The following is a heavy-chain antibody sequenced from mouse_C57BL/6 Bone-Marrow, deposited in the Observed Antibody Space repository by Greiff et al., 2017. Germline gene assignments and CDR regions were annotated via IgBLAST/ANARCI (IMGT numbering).Heavy chain of an antibody. CDR2: IHPNSGST. V-gene: IGHV1-64*01. D-gene: IGHD2-2*01. CDR1: GYTFTSYW. J-gene: IGHJ1*03. CDR3: ARERVTAVWYFDV. Sequence: VQLQQPGAELVKPGASVKLSCKASGYTFTSYWMHWVKQRPGQGLEWIGMIHPNSGSTNYNEKFKSKATLNVDKSSSTAYMQLSSLTSEDSAVYYCARERVTAVWYFDVWGTGTTVTVSS.